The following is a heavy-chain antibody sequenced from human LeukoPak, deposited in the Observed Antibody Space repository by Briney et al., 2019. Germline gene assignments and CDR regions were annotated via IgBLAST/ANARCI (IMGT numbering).Heavy chain of an antibody. CDR1: GYTFTSYG. D-gene: IGHD2-21*02. Sequence: ASVKVSCKASGYTFTSYGISWVRQAPGQGLEWMGWISAYNGNTNYAQKLQGRVTMTTDTSTSTAYMELRSLRSDDTAVYYCARDARPLVVTVPDAFDIWGQGTMVTVSS. CDR3: ARDARPLVVTVPDAFDI. J-gene: IGHJ3*02. V-gene: IGHV1-18*01. CDR2: ISAYNGNT.